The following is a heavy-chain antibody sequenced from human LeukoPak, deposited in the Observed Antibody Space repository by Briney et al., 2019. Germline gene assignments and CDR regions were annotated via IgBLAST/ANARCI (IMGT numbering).Heavy chain of an antibody. D-gene: IGHD6-13*01. CDR2: MNPNSGNT. CDR1: GYTFTSYD. J-gene: IGHJ4*02. CDR3: ARENRRIAAADY. Sequence: ASVKVSCKASGYTFTSYDINWVRQATGQGLEWMGWMNPNSGNTGYAQKFQGRVTMTRNTSISTAYMELSSLRSEDTAVYYCARENRRIAAADYWGQGTLVTVSS. V-gene: IGHV1-8*01.